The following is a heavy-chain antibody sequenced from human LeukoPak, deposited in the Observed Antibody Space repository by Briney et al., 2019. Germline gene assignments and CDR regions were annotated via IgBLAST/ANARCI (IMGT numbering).Heavy chain of an antibody. V-gene: IGHV3-30*14. Sequence: GRSLRLSCASSGFTFSNYVMYWVRQAPGKGLEWVAGMSHDGSNIYYADSVKGRFSVSRDNSKNTLYLQMNSLRVEDTAVYSCARESFGDYYFDYWGQGTLVTVSS. CDR1: GFTFSNYV. D-gene: IGHD4-17*01. CDR3: ARESFGDYYFDY. CDR2: MSHDGSNI. J-gene: IGHJ4*02.